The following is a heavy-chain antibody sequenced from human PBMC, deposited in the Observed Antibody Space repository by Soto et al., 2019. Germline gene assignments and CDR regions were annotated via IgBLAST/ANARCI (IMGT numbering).Heavy chain of an antibody. J-gene: IGHJ4*02. Sequence: PSETLSLTCAVYGGSFSGYYWSWIRQPPGKGLEWIGEINHSGSTNYNPSLKSRVTISVDTSKNQFSLKLSSVTAADTAVYYCARGGYGYYDSSGYYRHYFDYWGQGTLATVSS. CDR1: GGSFSGYY. V-gene: IGHV4-34*01. D-gene: IGHD3-22*01. CDR2: INHSGST. CDR3: ARGGYGYYDSSGYYRHYFDY.